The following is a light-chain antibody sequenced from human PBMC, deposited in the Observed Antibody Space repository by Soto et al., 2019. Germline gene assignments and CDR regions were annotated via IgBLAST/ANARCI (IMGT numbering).Light chain of an antibody. CDR2: GAS. CDR1: QSVSTY. J-gene: IGKJ4*01. CDR3: QRRNNWPPRSV. Sequence: EIVLTQSPATLSLSPGERATLSCRASQSVSTYLAWYQQKPGQAPRLLIYGASNRATGIPARFSGSGSATDVTLTISSLETEDFAVYYRQRRNNWPPRSVFCGGTKVEIK. V-gene: IGKV3-11*01.